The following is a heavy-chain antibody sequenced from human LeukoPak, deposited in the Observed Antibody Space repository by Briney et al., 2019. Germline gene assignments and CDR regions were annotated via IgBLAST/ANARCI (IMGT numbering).Heavy chain of an antibody. Sequence: SETLSLTCAVYGGSFSGYYWSWLRQPPGKGLEWIGEINHSGSTNYNPSLKSRVTISVDTSKNQFSLKLSSVTAADTAVYYCARGSGITIFGVVMPFDYWGQGTLVTVSS. V-gene: IGHV4-34*01. J-gene: IGHJ4*02. CDR2: INHSGST. D-gene: IGHD3-3*01. CDR1: GGSFSGYY. CDR3: ARGSGITIFGVVMPFDY.